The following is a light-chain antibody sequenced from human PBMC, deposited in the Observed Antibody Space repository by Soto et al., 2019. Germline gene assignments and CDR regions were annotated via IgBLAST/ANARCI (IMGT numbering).Light chain of an antibody. CDR3: GTWDSSLSAVV. Sequence: QSVLTQPPSVSVAPGQKVTISCSGSSSNIGNNYVSWYQQLPGTAPKLLIYDSNKRPSGIPDRFSGSKSGTSATLGITGLQTGDEADYYCGTWDSSLSAVVFGGGTQLTVL. V-gene: IGLV1-51*01. CDR1: SSNIGNNY. J-gene: IGLJ2*01. CDR2: DSN.